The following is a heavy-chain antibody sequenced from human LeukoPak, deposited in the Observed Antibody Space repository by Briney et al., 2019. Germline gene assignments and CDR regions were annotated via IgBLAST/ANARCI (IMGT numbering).Heavy chain of an antibody. Sequence: SETLSLTCTVSGGSISNTIYYWGWVRQPPGKGLEWIATTYYRGNTYYNPSLKSRVTISVDTSNNQFSLKLSSVTAADTAVYYCARHPSGSSFDYWGQGTLVTVSS. CDR3: ARHPSGSSFDY. CDR2: TYYRGNT. CDR1: GGSISNTIYY. D-gene: IGHD5-12*01. V-gene: IGHV4-39*01. J-gene: IGHJ4*02.